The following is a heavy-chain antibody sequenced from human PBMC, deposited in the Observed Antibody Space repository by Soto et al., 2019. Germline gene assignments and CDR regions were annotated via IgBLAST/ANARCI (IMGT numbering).Heavy chain of an antibody. CDR3: TTDMMDITIFGVPPRFDY. CDR2: IKSETDGGTT. Sequence: WGELLVSCASSGFTFSNAWMSWVRQAPGKGLDSVGRIKSETDGGTTDYAAPVKGRFTISRDDSKNTLYLQMNRLKTEDTAVYYCTTDMMDITIFGVPPRFDYWGQGTLVTVSS. D-gene: IGHD3-3*01. CDR1: GFTFSNAW. J-gene: IGHJ4*02. V-gene: IGHV3-15*01.